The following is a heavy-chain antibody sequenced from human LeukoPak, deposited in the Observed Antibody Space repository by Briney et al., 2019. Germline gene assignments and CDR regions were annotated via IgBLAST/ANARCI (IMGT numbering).Heavy chain of an antibody. Sequence: PSETLSLTCTVSGGSISSNNYYWGWLRQPPGKGLKWIGSIYYSGSTYNNPSLKSRVTISVDTTKNQFSLKLTSVTAADTAVYYCASSPSGYWWNFDCWGQGTLVTVSS. CDR3: ASSPSGYWWNFDC. D-gene: IGHD3-22*01. J-gene: IGHJ4*02. CDR2: IYYSGST. V-gene: IGHV4-39*01. CDR1: GGSISSNNYY.